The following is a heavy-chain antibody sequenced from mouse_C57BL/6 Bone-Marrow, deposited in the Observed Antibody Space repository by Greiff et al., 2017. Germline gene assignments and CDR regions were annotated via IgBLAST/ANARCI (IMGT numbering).Heavy chain of an antibody. J-gene: IGHJ2*01. CDR3: ARGELLRDY. D-gene: IGHD1-1*01. Sequence: VQLQQPGAELVKPGASVKLSCKASGYTFTSYCMHWVKQRPGQGLEWIGMIHPNSGSTNYNEKFKSKATLTVDKSSTTAYMQLSNLTSEDSSVYYCARGELLRDYWGQGTTLTVSS. CDR2: IHPNSGST. CDR1: GYTFTSYC. V-gene: IGHV1-64*01.